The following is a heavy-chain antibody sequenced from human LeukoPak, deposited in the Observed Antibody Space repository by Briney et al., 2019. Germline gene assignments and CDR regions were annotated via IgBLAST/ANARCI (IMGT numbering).Heavy chain of an antibody. J-gene: IGHJ4*02. D-gene: IGHD3-22*01. Sequence: GGSLRLSCAASGFTFDDYAMHWVRQAPGKGLEWVSGISWNSGSIGYADSVKGRFTISRDNAKNSLYLQMNSLRAEDTALYYCAKGSGYYASSDYYSGYFDYWGQGTLVTVSS. V-gene: IGHV3-9*01. CDR2: ISWNSGSI. CDR1: GFTFDDYA. CDR3: AKGSGYYASSDYYSGYFDY.